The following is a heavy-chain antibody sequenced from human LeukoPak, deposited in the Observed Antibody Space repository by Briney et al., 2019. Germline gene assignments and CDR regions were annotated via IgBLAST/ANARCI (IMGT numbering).Heavy chain of an antibody. D-gene: IGHD1-26*01. CDR3: AKDGDRASYSYFDY. Sequence: GGSLRLSCAASGFTLSNYAMSWVRQAPGKGLEWVSAVSGTGFATYYADSVKGRFTVSRDNSKNTLYLQINSLRADDTAVYYCAKDGDRASYSYFDYWGQGALVTVSS. J-gene: IGHJ4*02. CDR1: GFTLSNYA. CDR2: VSGTGFAT. V-gene: IGHV3-23*01.